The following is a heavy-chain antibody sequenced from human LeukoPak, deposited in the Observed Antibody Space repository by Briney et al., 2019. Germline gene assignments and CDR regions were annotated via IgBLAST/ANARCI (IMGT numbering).Heavy chain of an antibody. Sequence: PGGSLRLSCAASGFTFSSYGMHWVRQAPGKGLEWVAVIWYDGSNKYYADSVKGRFTISRDNSKNTLYLQMNSLRAEDTAVYYCATRSAYYDSSGYTFDYWGQGTLVTVSS. D-gene: IGHD3-22*01. J-gene: IGHJ4*02. V-gene: IGHV3-33*01. CDR1: GFTFSSYG. CDR2: IWYDGSNK. CDR3: ATRSAYYDSSGYTFDY.